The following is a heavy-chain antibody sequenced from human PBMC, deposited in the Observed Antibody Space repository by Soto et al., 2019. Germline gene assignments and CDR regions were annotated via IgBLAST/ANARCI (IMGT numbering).Heavy chain of an antibody. J-gene: IGHJ4*02. Sequence: RSMRRSRSASGFSLRNDSMGWGRPAAGKGLEWVALTSYDGNNEYYTDSVKGRFTISRDNYKNTLFLPMNSPRPEDTAVYYCEKDTGVFNWANYYFDYWGQGALVTVYS. CDR3: EKDTGVFNWANYYFDY. CDR2: TSYDGNNE. CDR1: GFSLRNDS. V-gene: IGHV3-30*18. D-gene: IGHD1-1*01.